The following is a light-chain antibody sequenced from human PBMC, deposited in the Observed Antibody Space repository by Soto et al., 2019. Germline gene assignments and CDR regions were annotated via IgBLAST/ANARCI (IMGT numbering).Light chain of an antibody. CDR1: QSVSSN. Sequence: EIVMTQSPATLSVSPGERATLSCRASQSVSSNLAWYQQKPGQSPRLLIYGASTRATGVPARFSGSGSGTEFTLTISSLQSEDFAVYYCQQRNGWPRTFGQGTKVEIK. CDR3: QQRNGWPRT. J-gene: IGKJ1*01. CDR2: GAS. V-gene: IGKV3-15*01.